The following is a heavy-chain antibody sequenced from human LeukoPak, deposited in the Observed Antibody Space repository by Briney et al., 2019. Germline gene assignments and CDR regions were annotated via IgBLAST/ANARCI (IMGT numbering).Heavy chain of an antibody. J-gene: IGHJ4*02. CDR1: GGSISSSSYY. D-gene: IGHD6-19*01. CDR3: ARDISSRVAGTV. CDR2: IYYSGST. Sequence: PSETLSLTCTVSGGSISSSSYYWGWIRQPPGKGLEWIGSIYYSGSTYYNPSLKSRVTISVDTSKNQFSLKLSSVTAADTAVYYCARDISSRVAGTVWGQGTLVTVSS. V-gene: IGHV4-39*02.